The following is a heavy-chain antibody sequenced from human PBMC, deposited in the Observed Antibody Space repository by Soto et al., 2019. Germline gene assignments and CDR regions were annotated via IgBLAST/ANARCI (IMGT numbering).Heavy chain of an antibody. Sequence: PGGSLRLSCAASGFTFDDYALHWVRQAPGKGLEWVSGISWNSGSIVYADSVKGRFTISRDNAKNSLYLQMNSLRAEDMAVYYCAMQQLAFDFDYWGQGTLVTVSS. D-gene: IGHD6-13*01. CDR3: AMQQLAFDFDY. J-gene: IGHJ4*02. CDR1: GFTFDDYA. V-gene: IGHV3-9*03. CDR2: ISWNSGSI.